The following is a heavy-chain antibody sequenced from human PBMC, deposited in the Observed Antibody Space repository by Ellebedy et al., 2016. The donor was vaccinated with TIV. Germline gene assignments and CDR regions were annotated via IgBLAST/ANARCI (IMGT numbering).Heavy chain of an antibody. J-gene: IGHJ4*02. CDR1: GFTFDDYA. Sequence: SLEISXAASGFTFDDYAMHWVRQAPGKGLEWVSGISWRGHYIGYADSVRGRFTISRDNAKSSLYLQMNSLRIEDTAVYYCTKDLLRGIWGGSGRDYWGQGTLVTVSS. V-gene: IGHV3-9*01. CDR3: TKDLLRGIWGGSGRDY. CDR2: ISWRGHYI. D-gene: IGHD7-27*01.